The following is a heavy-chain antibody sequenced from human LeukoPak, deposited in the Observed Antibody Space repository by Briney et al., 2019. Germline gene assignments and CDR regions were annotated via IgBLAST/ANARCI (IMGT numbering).Heavy chain of an antibody. V-gene: IGHV3-23*01. J-gene: IGHJ4*02. CDR3: TKDRGDDGSGAFDY. CDR2: ISGRSGTT. Sequence: GGTLRLSCVASGFTFTSSAMSWVRQAPGKGLEWVSAISGRSGTTYYADSVKGRFTISRDNSKNTVYLQMNSLRAEDTAVYYCTKDRGDDGSGAFDYWGQGTLVTVSS. D-gene: IGHD3-22*01. CDR1: GFTFTSSA.